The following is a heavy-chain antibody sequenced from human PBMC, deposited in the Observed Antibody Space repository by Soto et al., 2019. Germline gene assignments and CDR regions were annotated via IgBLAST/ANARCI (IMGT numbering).Heavy chain of an antibody. CDR1: GGTFSSYA. D-gene: IGHD5-18*01. Sequence: SVKVSCKASGGTFSSYAISWVRQAPGQGLERMGGIIPIFGTANYAQKFQGRVTITADESTSTAYMELSSLRSEDTAVYYCARDQNFGYSYGYVGVDSYGMDVWGQGTTVTVSS. CDR3: ARDQNFGYSYGYVGVDSYGMDV. CDR2: IIPIFGTA. J-gene: IGHJ6*02. V-gene: IGHV1-69*13.